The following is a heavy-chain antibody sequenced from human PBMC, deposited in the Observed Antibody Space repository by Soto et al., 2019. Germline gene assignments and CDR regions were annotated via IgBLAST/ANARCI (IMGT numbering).Heavy chain of an antibody. D-gene: IGHD3-3*01. CDR3: AGGMENPYFYYGLDV. V-gene: IGHV3-30*03. Sequence: GKGLEWVAATTYDGGIKHYVDSVKGRFTISRDNSKNTLYLQMSSLRVEDTATYYCAGGMENPYFYYGLDVWGQGTTVSVSS. CDR2: TTYDGGIK. J-gene: IGHJ6*02.